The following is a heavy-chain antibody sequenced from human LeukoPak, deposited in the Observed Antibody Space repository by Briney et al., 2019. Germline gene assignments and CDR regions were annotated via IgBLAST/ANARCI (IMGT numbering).Heavy chain of an antibody. J-gene: IGHJ5*02. D-gene: IGHD6-6*01. CDR3: ARDLVGSSGEGYNWFDP. Sequence: ASVKLSCKASGYTFTSYYMHWVRQAPGQGLEWMGIINPSGGSTSYAQKFQGRVTMTRDTSTSTVYMELSSLRSEDTAVYYCARDLVGSSGEGYNWFDPWGQGSLATVSS. CDR2: INPSGGST. CDR1: GYTFTSYY. V-gene: IGHV1-46*01.